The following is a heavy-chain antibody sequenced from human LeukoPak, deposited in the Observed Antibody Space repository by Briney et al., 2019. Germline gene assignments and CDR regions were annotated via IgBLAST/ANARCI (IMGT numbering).Heavy chain of an antibody. Sequence: GGSLRLFCAASGFTFSSNWMHWVRQAPGKGLVWVSRITSDGSSRSYAESVKGRFTISRDNAKNTLYLQRDSLRAEDTAMYYCTRPLDGYNSFDQWGEGTLVTVSS. CDR2: ITSDGSSR. CDR3: TRPLDGYNSFDQ. D-gene: IGHD5-24*01. J-gene: IGHJ4*02. CDR1: GFTFSSNW. V-gene: IGHV3-74*01.